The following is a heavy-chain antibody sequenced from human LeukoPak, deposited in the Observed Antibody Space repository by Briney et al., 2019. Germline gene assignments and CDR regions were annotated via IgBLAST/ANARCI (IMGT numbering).Heavy chain of an antibody. J-gene: IGHJ5*02. Sequence: SQTLSLTCTVSGGSISSGSYYWGWIRQPAGKGLEWIGRIYTSGSTNYNPSLKSRVTISVDTSKNQFSLKLSSVTAADTAVYYCARDQTTYYYDSSGYINWFDPWGQGTLVTVSS. CDR1: GGSISSGSYY. CDR3: ARDQTTYYYDSSGYINWFDP. CDR2: IYTSGST. V-gene: IGHV4-61*02. D-gene: IGHD3-22*01.